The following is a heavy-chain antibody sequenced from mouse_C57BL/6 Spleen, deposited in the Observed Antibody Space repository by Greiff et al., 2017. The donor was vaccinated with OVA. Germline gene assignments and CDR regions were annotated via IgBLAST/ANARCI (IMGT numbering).Heavy chain of an antibody. V-gene: IGHV1-39*01. CDR3: ADGGYDYDGAWFAY. D-gene: IGHD2-4*01. CDR1: GYSFTDYN. Sequence: VHVKQSGPELVKPGASVKISCKASGYSFTDYNMNWVKQSNGKSLEWIGVINPNYGTTSYNQKFKGKATLTVDQSSSTAYMQLNSLTSEDSAVYYCADGGYDYDGAWFAYWGQGTLVTVSA. J-gene: IGHJ3*01. CDR2: INPNYGTT.